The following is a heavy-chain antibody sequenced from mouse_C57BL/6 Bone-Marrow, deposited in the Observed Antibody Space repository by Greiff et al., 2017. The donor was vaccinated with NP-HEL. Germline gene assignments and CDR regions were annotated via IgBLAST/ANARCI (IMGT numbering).Heavy chain of an antibody. D-gene: IGHD2-3*01. CDR3: ARMGYYLFYWYFDV. Sequence: DVKLVESGGGLVKPGGSLKLSCAASGFTFSDYGMHWVRQAPEKGLEWVAYISSGSSTIYYAEPVKGRFTISRDNAKNTLFLQMTSLRSEDTAMYYCARMGYYLFYWYFDVWGTGTTVTVSS. CDR1: GFTFSDYG. J-gene: IGHJ1*03. CDR2: ISSGSSTI. V-gene: IGHV5-17*01.